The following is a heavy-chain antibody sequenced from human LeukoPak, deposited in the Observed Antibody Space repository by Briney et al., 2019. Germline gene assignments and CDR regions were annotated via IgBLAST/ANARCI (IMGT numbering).Heavy chain of an antibody. Sequence: GRSLRLSCAASGFTFSSYAMHWVRQAPGKGLEWVAVISYDGSNKYYADSVKGRFTISRDNAKNTLYLQMNSLRAEDTAVYYCASLDVVVTASGRFDPWGQGTLVTVSS. CDR1: GFTFSSYA. V-gene: IGHV3-30-3*01. CDR2: ISYDGSNK. D-gene: IGHD2-21*02. CDR3: ASLDVVVTASGRFDP. J-gene: IGHJ5*02.